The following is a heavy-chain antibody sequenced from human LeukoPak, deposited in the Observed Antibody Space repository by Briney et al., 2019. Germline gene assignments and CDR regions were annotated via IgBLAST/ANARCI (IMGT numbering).Heavy chain of an antibody. V-gene: IGHV1-2*02. CDR1: GYTFTVYY. Sequence: ASLKVSCKASGYTFTVYYMHWVRQAPGQGLEWMGWINPNSGGTNYAQKFQGRVTMTRDTSISTAYMELSRLRSDDTAVYYCARGYCSSTSCYEGWFDPWGQGTLVTVSS. CDR2: INPNSGGT. CDR3: ARGYCSSTSCYEGWFDP. J-gene: IGHJ5*02. D-gene: IGHD2-2*01.